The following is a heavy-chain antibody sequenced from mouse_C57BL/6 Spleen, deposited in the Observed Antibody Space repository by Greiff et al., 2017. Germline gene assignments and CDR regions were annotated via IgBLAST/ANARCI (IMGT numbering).Heavy chain of an antibody. CDR3: ARDDSDGYYHYYAMDY. Sequence: EVKVVESGGGLVKPGGSLKLSCAASGFTFSSYAMSWVRQTPEKRLEWVATISDGGSYTYYPDNVKGRFTISRDNAKNNLYLQMSHLKSEDTAMYYCARDDSDGYYHYYAMDYWGQGTSVTVSS. J-gene: IGHJ4*01. CDR2: ISDGGSYT. D-gene: IGHD2-3*01. V-gene: IGHV5-4*01. CDR1: GFTFSSYA.